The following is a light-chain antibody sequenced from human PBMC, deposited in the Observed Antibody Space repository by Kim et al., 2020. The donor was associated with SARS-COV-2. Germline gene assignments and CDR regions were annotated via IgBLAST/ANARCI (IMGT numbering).Light chain of an antibody. Sequence: ESVGDRVTITCRASQGITKDLAWYQQKPGKVPKRLMYDASNLESGVPSRFSGSGSGTEFTLTITSLEPEDFATYYCLHHNGYPRTFGQGTKVDIK. J-gene: IGKJ1*01. CDR3: LHHNGYPRT. CDR2: DAS. V-gene: IGKV1-17*03. CDR1: QGITKD.